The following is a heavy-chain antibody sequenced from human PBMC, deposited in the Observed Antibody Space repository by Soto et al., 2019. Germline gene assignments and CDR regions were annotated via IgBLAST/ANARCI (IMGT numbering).Heavy chain of an antibody. V-gene: IGHV2-5*02. CDR2: IYWDDDK. D-gene: IGHD3-10*01. CDR1: GFSLSTSGVG. Sequence: QITLKESGPTLVKPTQTLTLTCTFSGFSLSTSGVGVGWIRQPPGKALEWLALIYWDDDKRYSPSLKSRLTITNDTSKNQVVLTMTNMDPVDTATYYCAHRRGVSRRGWFDPWGQGTLVTVSS. J-gene: IGHJ5*02. CDR3: AHRRGVSRRGWFDP.